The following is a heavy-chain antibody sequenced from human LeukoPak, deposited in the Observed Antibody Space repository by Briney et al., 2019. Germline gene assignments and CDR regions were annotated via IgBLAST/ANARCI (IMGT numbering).Heavy chain of an antibody. CDR1: GFTFSSYA. Sequence: GGSLRLSCAASGFTFSSYAMSWVRQAPGKGLEWVSAISGSGGSTYYADSVKGRFTISRDNAENSLYLQMNSLRAEDTAVYYCAELGITMIGGVWGKGTTVTISS. J-gene: IGHJ6*04. D-gene: IGHD3-10*02. CDR2: ISGSGGST. V-gene: IGHV3-23*01. CDR3: AELGITMIGGV.